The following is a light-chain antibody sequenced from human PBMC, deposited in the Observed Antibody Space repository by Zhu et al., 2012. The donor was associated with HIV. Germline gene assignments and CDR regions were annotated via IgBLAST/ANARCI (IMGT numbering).Light chain of an antibody. V-gene: IGKV3-20*01. CDR3: QHYGASPPLT. CDR1: ESVSSSD. J-gene: IGKJ4*01. Sequence: ELVLTQSPGTLSLSPGERATLSCRASESVSSSDLAWYQHKPGQAPRHLIYGAANRAPDIPVRFSGSGSGTDFTLTISRLEPEDFAVYYCQHYGASPPLTFGGGTKVEIK. CDR2: GAA.